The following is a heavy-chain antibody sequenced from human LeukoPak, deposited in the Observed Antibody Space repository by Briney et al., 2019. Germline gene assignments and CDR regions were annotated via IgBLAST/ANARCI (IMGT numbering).Heavy chain of an antibody. J-gene: IGHJ4*02. V-gene: IGHV3-30*04. CDR2: ISYDGSNE. Sequence: GGSLRLSCAASGFTFNYYSMHWVRQAPGKGLEWVAGISYDGSNEYYADAMKGRFTISRDNSKNTLYLQMSSLRAEDTAVYYCARDNEYSYGTGNYFDYWGQGTLVTVPS. CDR1: GFTFNYYS. CDR3: ARDNEYSYGTGNYFDY. D-gene: IGHD5-18*01.